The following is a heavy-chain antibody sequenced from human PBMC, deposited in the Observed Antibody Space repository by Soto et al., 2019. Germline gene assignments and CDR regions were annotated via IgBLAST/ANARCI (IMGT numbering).Heavy chain of an antibody. CDR1: GFTFTSSA. Sequence: SVSVSCKASGFTFTSSAVQWVRQAGGQRLEWIGWIVVGSGNTNYAQKFQEQVTITRDMSTSTAYMELSSLRSEDTAVYYCAADMGPLYCSSTSCYLDVWGQGTTVTVSS. CDR2: IVVGSGNT. V-gene: IGHV1-58*01. D-gene: IGHD2-2*01. CDR3: AADMGPLYCSSTSCYLDV. J-gene: IGHJ6*02.